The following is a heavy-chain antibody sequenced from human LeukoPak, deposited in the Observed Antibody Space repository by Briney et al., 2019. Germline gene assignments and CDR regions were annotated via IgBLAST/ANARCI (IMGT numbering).Heavy chain of an antibody. Sequence: PGTSLRLSCAESGFSFSTYGMHWVRQAPGKGLEWVAAAQGDGRLQYYADSVKGRFTISKDISKSTLYVQMNSLRAEDTAVYYCATGGGFYYGHWGQGTLVTVSS. CDR3: ATGGGFYYGH. V-gene: IGHV3-33*01. J-gene: IGHJ4*02. CDR1: GFSFSTYG. D-gene: IGHD3-22*01. CDR2: AQGDGRLQ.